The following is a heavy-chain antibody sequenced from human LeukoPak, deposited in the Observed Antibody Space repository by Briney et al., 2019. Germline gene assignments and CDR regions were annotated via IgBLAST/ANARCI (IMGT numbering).Heavy chain of an antibody. V-gene: IGHV4-39*01. CDR1: GGSISSSSYY. J-gene: IGHJ4*02. D-gene: IGHD3-16*02. CDR2: IYYSGST. CDR3: ASTSRYYDYVWGSYRSKNFDY. Sequence: PSETLSLTCTVSGGSISSSSYYWGWIRQPPGKGLEWIGSIYYSGSTYYNPSLKSRVTISVDTSKNQFSLKLSSVTAADTAVYYCASTSRYYDYVWGSYRSKNFDYWGQGTLVTVSS.